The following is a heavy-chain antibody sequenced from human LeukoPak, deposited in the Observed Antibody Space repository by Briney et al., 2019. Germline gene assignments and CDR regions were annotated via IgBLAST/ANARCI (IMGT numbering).Heavy chain of an antibody. J-gene: IGHJ4*02. V-gene: IGHV5-51*01. CDR1: GSSFTSYW. Sequence: GESLKISCKGSGSSFTSYWIGWVRQVPGKGLEWMGIIYPGDSDSRYSPSLQGQVTISADKSISTAYLQWSSLKASDTAMYYCARLPVSSGYYYVDYWGQGTLVTVSS. CDR2: IYPGDSDS. D-gene: IGHD3-22*01. CDR3: ARLPVSSGYYYVDY.